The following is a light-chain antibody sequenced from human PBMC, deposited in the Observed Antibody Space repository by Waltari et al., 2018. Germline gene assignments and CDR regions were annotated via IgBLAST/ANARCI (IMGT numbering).Light chain of an antibody. J-gene: IGLJ1*01. CDR2: EGS. CDR3: CSYAGSSYV. V-gene: IGLV2-23*01. CDR1: SSDVWSYNL. Sequence: QSALTQPASVSGPPGQSIPLPSTGTSSDVWSYNLVSWYQQHPGKAPKPMIYEGSKRPSGVSNRFSGSKSGNTASLTISGLQAEDEADYYCCSYAGSSYVFGTGTKVTVL.